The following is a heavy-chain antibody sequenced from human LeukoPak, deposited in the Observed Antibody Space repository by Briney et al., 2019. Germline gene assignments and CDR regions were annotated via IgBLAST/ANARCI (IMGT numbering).Heavy chain of an antibody. Sequence: PSETLSLTCTVSGGSLSSSSYYWGWIRQPPGRGLEWIGSIYYSGSTYYNPSLKSRVTISVDTSKNQFSLKLSSVTAADTAVYYCARHVRSGGYVAFFDYWGQGTLVTVSS. CDR2: IYYSGST. V-gene: IGHV4-39*01. CDR3: ARHVRSGGYVAFFDY. D-gene: IGHD5-12*01. CDR1: GGSLSSSSYY. J-gene: IGHJ4*02.